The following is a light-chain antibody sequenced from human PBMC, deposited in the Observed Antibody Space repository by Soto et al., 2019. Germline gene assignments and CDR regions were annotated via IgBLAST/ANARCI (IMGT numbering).Light chain of an antibody. J-gene: IGKJ1*01. CDR1: QRVGVN. CDR2: HAS. Sequence: EIVMTQSPASLSVSPGETATLSCRASQRVGVNLAWYQQKPGQAPRLLIYHASTRATGVPARFSGSGSGTDFTLTISSLQSEDIAFFYCQQYDSWPRTFGQGTKVDIK. V-gene: IGKV3-15*01. CDR3: QQYDSWPRT.